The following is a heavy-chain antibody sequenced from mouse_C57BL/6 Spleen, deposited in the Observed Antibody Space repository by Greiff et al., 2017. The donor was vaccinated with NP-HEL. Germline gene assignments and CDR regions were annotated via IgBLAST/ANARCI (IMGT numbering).Heavy chain of an antibody. CDR2: IYPSDSET. D-gene: IGHD1-1*01. CDR3: ARTRGSSWGMDY. J-gene: IGHJ4*01. V-gene: IGHV1-61*01. Sequence: QVQLQQSGAELVRPGSSVKLSCKASGYTFTSYWMDWVKQRPGQGLEWIGNIYPSDSETHYNQKFKDKATLTVDKSSSTAYMQLSSLTSEDSAVYYCARTRGSSWGMDYWGQGTSVTVSS. CDR1: GYTFTSYW.